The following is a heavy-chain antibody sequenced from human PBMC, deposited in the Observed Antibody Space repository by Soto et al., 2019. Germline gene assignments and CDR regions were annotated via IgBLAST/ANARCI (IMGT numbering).Heavy chain of an antibody. CDR1: GGTFSSYT. CDR2: IIPILGIA. Sequence: QVQLVQSGAEVKKPASSVKVSCKASGGTFSSYTISWVRQAPGQGLEWMGRIIPILGIANYAQKFQGRVTITADKSTSTAYMELSSLRSEDTAVYYCPRGQLDRRLLDYWGQGTLVTVSS. D-gene: IGHD1-1*01. J-gene: IGHJ4*02. V-gene: IGHV1-69*02. CDR3: PRGQLDRRLLDY.